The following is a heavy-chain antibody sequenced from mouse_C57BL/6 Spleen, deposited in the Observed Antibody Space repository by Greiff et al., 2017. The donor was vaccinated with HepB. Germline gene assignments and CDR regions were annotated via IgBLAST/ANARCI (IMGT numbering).Heavy chain of an antibody. CDR1: GYTFTSYW. CDR2: IYPGSGST. D-gene: IGHD5-1*01. V-gene: IGHV1-55*01. CDR3: ARREPTPVYYAMDY. J-gene: IGHJ4*01. Sequence: QVQLQQPGAELVKPGASVKMSCKASGYTFTSYWITWVKLRPGQGLEWIGDIYPGSGSTNYNEKFKSKATLTVDTSSSTAYMQLSSLTSEDSAVYYCARREPTPVYYAMDYWGQGTSVTVSS.